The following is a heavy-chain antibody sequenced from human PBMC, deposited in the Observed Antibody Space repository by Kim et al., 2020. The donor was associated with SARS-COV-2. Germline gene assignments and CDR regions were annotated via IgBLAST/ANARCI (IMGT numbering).Heavy chain of an antibody. CDR3: ARLPDITGWPFDS. J-gene: IGHJ4*02. CDR1: GGSISSAGYY. V-gene: IGHV4-31*03. Sequence: SQTLSLTCNVSGGSISSAGYYWTWIRQHPGKDLEWIGYISWTGRTNYNPSLGSRVSLSADTSKNHLSLHLASVPAADTAVYYCARLPDITGWPFDSWGQGTLVTVSS. CDR2: ISWTGRT. D-gene: IGHD6-19*01.